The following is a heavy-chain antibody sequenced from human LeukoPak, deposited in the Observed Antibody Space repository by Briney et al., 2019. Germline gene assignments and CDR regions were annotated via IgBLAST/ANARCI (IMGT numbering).Heavy chain of an antibody. J-gene: IGHJ5*02. CDR2: IYYSGST. D-gene: IGHD6-6*01. Sequence: SETLSLTCTVSGGSISSYYWSWIRQSPGKGLEWIGYIYYSGSTNYNPSLKSRVTISVDRSKNQFSLKLSSVTAADTAVYYCAREYSSSSDWFDPWGQGTLVTVSS. CDR1: GGSISSYY. V-gene: IGHV4-59*12. CDR3: AREYSSSSDWFDP.